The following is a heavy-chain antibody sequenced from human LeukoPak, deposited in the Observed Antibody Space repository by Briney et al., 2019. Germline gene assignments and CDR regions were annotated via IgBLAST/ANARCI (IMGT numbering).Heavy chain of an antibody. V-gene: IGHV4-34*01. J-gene: IGHJ4*02. CDR1: GGSFSGYY. D-gene: IGHD6-13*01. Sequence: SETLSLTCAVYGGSFSGYYWSWIRRPPGKGLEWIGEINHSGSTNYNPSLKSRVTISVDTSKNQFSLKLSSVTAADTAVYYCARLRRRAAGSDYWGQGTLVTVSS. CDR3: ARLRRRAAGSDY. CDR2: INHSGST.